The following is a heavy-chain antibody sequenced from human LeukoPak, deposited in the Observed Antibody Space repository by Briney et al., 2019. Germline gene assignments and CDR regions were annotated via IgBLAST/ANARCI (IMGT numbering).Heavy chain of an antibody. V-gene: IGHV3-23*01. CDR3: AKDLRTVVTWGYWYFDL. D-gene: IGHD4-23*01. J-gene: IGHJ2*01. Sequence: GGSLRLSCAVSGFTFSSYAMSWVRQAPGKGLEWVSVISGSGTNTDYADSLKGRFTISRDNSKNTLYLQMNSLRVEDTALYYCAKDLRTVVTWGYWYFDLWGRGTLVTVSS. CDR2: ISGSGTNT. CDR1: GFTFSSYA.